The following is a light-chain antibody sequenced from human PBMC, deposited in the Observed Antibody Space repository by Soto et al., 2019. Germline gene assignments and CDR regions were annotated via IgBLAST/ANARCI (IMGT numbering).Light chain of an antibody. V-gene: IGKV1-16*01. CDR2: AAS. Sequence: DIQMTQSPSSLSVSVGDRVTITCRASQDIGSSLGWFQQKPGKAPKSLIYAASTLQVGVPSRFSSSGSGTDFILTINSLQPEDFATYYCQQYNSYPRTVGQGTKVEIK. CDR3: QQYNSYPRT. CDR1: QDIGSS. J-gene: IGKJ1*01.